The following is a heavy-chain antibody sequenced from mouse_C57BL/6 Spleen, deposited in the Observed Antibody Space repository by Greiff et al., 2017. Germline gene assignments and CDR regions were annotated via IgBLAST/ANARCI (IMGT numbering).Heavy chain of an antibody. CDR1: GFSLTSYG. D-gene: IGHD1-1*01. CDR2: IWSGGSP. V-gene: IGHV2-2*01. Sequence: VKLMESGPGLVQPSQSLSITCTVSGFSLTSYGVHWVRQSPGKGLEWLGVIWSGGSPDYNAAFISRLSISKDNSKSQVFFKMNSLQADDTAIYYCARNPSTVVDWYFDVWGTGTTVTVSS. J-gene: IGHJ1*03. CDR3: ARNPSTVVDWYFDV.